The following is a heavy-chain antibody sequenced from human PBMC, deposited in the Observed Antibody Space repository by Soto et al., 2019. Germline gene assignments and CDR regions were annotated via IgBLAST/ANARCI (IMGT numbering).Heavy chain of an antibody. J-gene: IGHJ3*02. Sequence: SQTLSLTCAISGDSVSSNSAAWNWIRQSPSRGLEWLGRTYYRSKWYNDYAVSVKSRITINPDTSKNQFSLQLNSVTPEDTAVYYCARVVSSSWYFGAQAAFDIWGQGTMVTVSS. V-gene: IGHV6-1*01. CDR2: TYYRSKWYN. D-gene: IGHD6-13*01. CDR3: ARVVSSSWYFGAQAAFDI. CDR1: GDSVSSNSAA.